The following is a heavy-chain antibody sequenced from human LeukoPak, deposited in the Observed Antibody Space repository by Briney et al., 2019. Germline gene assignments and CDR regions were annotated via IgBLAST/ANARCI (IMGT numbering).Heavy chain of an antibody. D-gene: IGHD4-17*01. Sequence: HGGSLRLSCSASGFTFSSYAMHWVRQAPGKGLEYVSAISTSGGSTYYADSVKGRFTISRDNSKNTLYLQMGSLRAEDTAVYYCVKDRGYGDGLWASPFDYWGQGTLVTVSS. CDR1: GFTFSSYA. J-gene: IGHJ4*02. V-gene: IGHV3-64D*06. CDR2: ISTSGGST. CDR3: VKDRGYGDGLWASPFDY.